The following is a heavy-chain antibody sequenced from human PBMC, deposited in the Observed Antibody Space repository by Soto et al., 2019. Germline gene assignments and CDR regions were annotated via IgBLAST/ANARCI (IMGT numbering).Heavy chain of an antibody. V-gene: IGHV5-51*01. CDR2: IFPGDSDT. D-gene: IGHD2-15*01. J-gene: IGHJ3*01. CDR1: GYSFTNYW. CDR3: ARRNFDINGYSNAYDF. Sequence: GESLKISCKGSGYSFTNYWIGWVRQMPGKGLEYMGTIFPGDSDTKYSPSLQGQVTISADKSISTAYLQWSSLKASDTAMYYCARRNFDINGYSNAYDFWGQGTMVTVSS.